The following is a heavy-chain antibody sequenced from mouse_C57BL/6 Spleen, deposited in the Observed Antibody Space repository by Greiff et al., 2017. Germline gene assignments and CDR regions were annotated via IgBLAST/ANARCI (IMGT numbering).Heavy chain of an antibody. CDR1: GYTFTSYW. Sequence: VQLQQPGAELVKPGASVKLSCKASGYTFTSYWMQWVKQRPGQGLEWIGEIDPSDSYTNYNQKFKGKATLTVDTSSSTAYMQLSSLTSEDSAVYYCARGSDGYYWGQGTLVTVSA. J-gene: IGHJ3*01. CDR2: IDPSDSYT. V-gene: IGHV1-50*01. D-gene: IGHD2-3*01. CDR3: ARGSDGYY.